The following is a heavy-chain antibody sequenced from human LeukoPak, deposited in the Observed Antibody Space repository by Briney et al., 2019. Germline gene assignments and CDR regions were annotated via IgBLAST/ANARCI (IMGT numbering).Heavy chain of an antibody. D-gene: IGHD3-10*01. CDR1: GFTFSSYA. J-gene: IGHJ4*02. Sequence: GGSLRLSCAASGFTFSSYAMSWVRQAPGKGLEWVSAISGGGGSTYYADSVKGRFTISRDNSKNTLYLQMNSLRAEDTAVYYCAKDTGYGSGSYFDYWGQGTLVTVSS. V-gene: IGHV3-23*01. CDR3: AKDTGYGSGSYFDY. CDR2: ISGGGGST.